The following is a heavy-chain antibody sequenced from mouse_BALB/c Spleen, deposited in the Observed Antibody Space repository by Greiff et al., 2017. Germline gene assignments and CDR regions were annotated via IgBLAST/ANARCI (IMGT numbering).Heavy chain of an antibody. Sequence: EVKVEESGGGLVKPGGSLKLSCAASGFAFSSYDMSWVRQTPEKRLEWVAYISSGGGSTYYPDTVKGRFTISRDNAKNTLYLQMSSLKSEDTAMYYCARGLYDGYYGIFAYWGQGTLVTVSA. J-gene: IGHJ3*01. CDR3: ARGLYDGYYGIFAY. CDR2: ISSGGGST. CDR1: GFAFSSYD. V-gene: IGHV5-12-1*01. D-gene: IGHD2-3*01.